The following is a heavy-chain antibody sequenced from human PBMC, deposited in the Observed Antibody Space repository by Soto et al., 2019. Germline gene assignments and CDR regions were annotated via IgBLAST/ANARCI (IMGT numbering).Heavy chain of an antibody. V-gene: IGHV1-46*01. Sequence: VASVKVSCKASGYTFTSYYMHWVRQAPGQGLEWMGIINPSGGSTSYAQKFQGRVTMTRDTPTSTVYMELSSLRSEDTAVYYCARDLYCSGGSCYSYSMDVWGQGTTVTVSS. CDR1: GYTFTSYY. CDR2: INPSGGST. D-gene: IGHD2-15*01. J-gene: IGHJ6*02. CDR3: ARDLYCSGGSCYSYSMDV.